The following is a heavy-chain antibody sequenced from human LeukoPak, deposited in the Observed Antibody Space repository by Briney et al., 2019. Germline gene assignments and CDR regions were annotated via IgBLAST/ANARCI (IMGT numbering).Heavy chain of an antibody. CDR1: GLTLSNYW. CDR3: ARDPYSSTWSYGMDV. J-gene: IGHJ6*02. CDR2: IKQDGSEE. Sequence: GGALRLSCAVSGLTLSNYWMNWVRQAPGKGREWVANIKQDGSEEVYVDSVKGRFTISRDNAKNSLFLQTNTLRAEDTAVYYCARDPYSSTWSYGMDVWGQGTTVTVSS. D-gene: IGHD6-6*01. V-gene: IGHV3-7*05.